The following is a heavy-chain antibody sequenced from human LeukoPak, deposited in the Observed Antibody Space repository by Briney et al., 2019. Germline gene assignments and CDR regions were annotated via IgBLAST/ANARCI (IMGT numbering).Heavy chain of an antibody. J-gene: IGHJ4*02. D-gene: IGHD4-17*01. CDR3: ARVQGTVTTH. CDR1: GGSFSGYY. CDR2: INHSGSA. Sequence: PSETLSLTCAVSGGSFSGYYWTWIRQPPVKGLEWIGEINHSGSANYNPSLKSRVTISLDTSKNQFSLKVSSVTAADTAVYYCARVQGTVTTHWGQGTLVTVSS. V-gene: IGHV4-34*01.